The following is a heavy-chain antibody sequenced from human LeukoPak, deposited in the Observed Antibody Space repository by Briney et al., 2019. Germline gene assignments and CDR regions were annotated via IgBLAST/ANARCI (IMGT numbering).Heavy chain of an antibody. Sequence: GGSLRLSCAASGFTFSSYWMSWVRQAPGKGLEWVANIKQDGSEKYYVDSVKGRFTISRDNAKNSLYLQMNSLRAEDTAVYYCAREITMVRGITQYYYYGMDVWGQGTTVTVSS. J-gene: IGHJ6*02. CDR1: GFTFSSYW. CDR3: AREITMVRGITQYYYYGMDV. D-gene: IGHD3-10*01. CDR2: IKQDGSEK. V-gene: IGHV3-7*01.